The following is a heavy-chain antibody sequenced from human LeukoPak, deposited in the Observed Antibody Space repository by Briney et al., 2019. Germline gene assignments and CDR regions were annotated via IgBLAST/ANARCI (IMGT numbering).Heavy chain of an antibody. CDR1: GGSFSGYY. Sequence: KPSETLSLTCDVYGGSFSGYYWSWIRQPPEKGLEWIGEINHSGSTNYNPSLKSRVTISVDTSKNQFSLKLSSVTAADTAVYYCARGIIVGATWGENYNCFDPWGQGTLVTVSS. V-gene: IGHV4-34*01. CDR3: ARGIIVGATWGENYNCFDP. CDR2: INHSGST. D-gene: IGHD1-26*01. J-gene: IGHJ5*02.